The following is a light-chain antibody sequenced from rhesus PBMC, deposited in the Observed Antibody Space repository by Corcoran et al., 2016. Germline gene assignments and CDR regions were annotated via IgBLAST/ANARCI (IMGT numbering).Light chain of an antibody. Sequence: DIQLTQSPSSLSASVGDTVTITCRASQSISSWLDWYQQKPGKAPTLLIYKASSLQSGVPSSFSGSGSWTDFTLTISSLQPEDFATYYCLQYSSSPLTFGGGTKVEIK. CDR1: QSISSW. V-gene: IGKV1-22*01. J-gene: IGKJ4*01. CDR3: LQYSSSPLT. CDR2: KAS.